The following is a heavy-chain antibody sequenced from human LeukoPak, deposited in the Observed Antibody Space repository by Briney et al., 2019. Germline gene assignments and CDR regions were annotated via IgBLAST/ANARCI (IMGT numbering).Heavy chain of an antibody. Sequence: PSETLSLTCAVYGGSFSAYYWSWIRQPPGKGLEWIGEINHSGSTNYNPSLKSRVVISVDTSKNQFSLNMNSVTAADTAVYYCARGTLYSGWSYYFDYWGQGSQVTVSS. CDR3: ARGTLYSGWSYYFDY. CDR1: GGSFSAYY. D-gene: IGHD6-19*01. CDR2: INHSGST. J-gene: IGHJ4*02. V-gene: IGHV4-34*01.